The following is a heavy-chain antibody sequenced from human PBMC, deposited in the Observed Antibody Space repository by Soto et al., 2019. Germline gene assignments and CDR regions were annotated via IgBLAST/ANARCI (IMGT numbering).Heavy chain of an antibody. CDR3: ARGPLCSRGYNYYYYYGMEV. CDR2: IDYGWSA. Sequence: PSETLSLTCTVSGGSISSSSYYWGRFRQPPGKQLEGNGSIDYGWSAYYNPSLKSRVTISLETSKNPFSLMLSSVSAADTAVYYCARGPLCSRGYNYYYYYGMEVWDQGTTVAVSS. CDR1: GGSISSSSYY. V-gene: IGHV4-39*01. D-gene: IGHD6-13*01. J-gene: IGHJ6*02.